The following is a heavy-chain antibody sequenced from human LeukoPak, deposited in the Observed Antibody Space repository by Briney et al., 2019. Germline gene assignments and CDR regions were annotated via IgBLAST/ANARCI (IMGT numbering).Heavy chain of an antibody. CDR3: AKTSGYDDY. CDR1: GFTFSSYG. Sequence: GGSLRPSWEAFGFTFSSYGMHWVGQAPGKGLEWVAFIRYDGSNKYYADSVKGRFTISRDNSKNTLYLQMNSLRAEDTAVYYCAKTSGYDDYWGQGTLVTVSS. D-gene: IGHD2-15*01. J-gene: IGHJ4*02. V-gene: IGHV3-30*02. CDR2: IRYDGSNK.